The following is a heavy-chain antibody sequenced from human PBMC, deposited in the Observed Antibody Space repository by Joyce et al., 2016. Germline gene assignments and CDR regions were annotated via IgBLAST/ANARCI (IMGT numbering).Heavy chain of an antibody. CDR2: ISGGERGGNTI. CDR3: ARDSVNSIFGVVLYYGLDV. D-gene: IGHD3-3*01. V-gene: IGHV3-11*01. Sequence: QVQLVESGGGLVKPGGCMGLSCAASGFTFSAYSMNWFRQDPGKWVGVVSYISGGERGGNTIYYADSVKGRFTSSRYNAKKSLYLQMNSLRAEDTAVYYCARDSVNSIFGVVLYYGLDVWGLGTTVTVSS. CDR1: GFTFSAYS. J-gene: IGHJ6*02.